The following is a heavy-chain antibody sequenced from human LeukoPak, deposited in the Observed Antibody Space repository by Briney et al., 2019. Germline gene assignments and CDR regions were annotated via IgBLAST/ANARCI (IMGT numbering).Heavy chain of an antibody. Sequence: GASVKVSCKASGYTFSSYGIGWVRQAPGQGLEWMGWMNPNSGNTGYAQKFQGRVTMTRNTSISTAYMELSSLRSEDTAVYYCARALSASFDYWGQGTLVTVSS. CDR3: ARALSASFDY. V-gene: IGHV1-8*01. CDR1: GYTFSSYG. CDR2: MNPNSGNT. J-gene: IGHJ4*02.